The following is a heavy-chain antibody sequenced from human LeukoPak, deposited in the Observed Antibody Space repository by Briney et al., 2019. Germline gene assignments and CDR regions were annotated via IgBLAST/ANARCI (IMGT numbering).Heavy chain of an antibody. CDR2: ISSNGGST. V-gene: IGHV3-64*01. D-gene: IGHD2-15*01. J-gene: IGHJ3*02. CDR3: ARDDRDCSGGSCYGHDAFDI. CDR1: GFTFSSYA. Sequence: GGCLRLSCAAPGFTFSSYAMHWVRQAPGKGLEYVSAISSNGGSTYYANSVKGRFTISRDNSKNTLYLQMGSLRAEDMAVYYCARDDRDCSGGSCYGHDAFDIWGQGTMVTVSS.